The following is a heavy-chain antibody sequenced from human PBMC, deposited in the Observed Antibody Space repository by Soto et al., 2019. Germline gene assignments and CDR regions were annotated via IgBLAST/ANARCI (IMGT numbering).Heavy chain of an antibody. Sequence: PSETLSLTCTVSGGSVSSGSYYWSWIRQPPGKGLEWIGYIYYSGSTNYNPSLKSRVTISVDTSKNQFSLKLSSVTAADTAVYYCARGGYSYGFGRAISTDPDYWGQGTLVTVSS. V-gene: IGHV4-61*01. J-gene: IGHJ4*02. CDR2: IYYSGST. CDR1: GGSVSSGSYY. D-gene: IGHD5-18*01. CDR3: ARGGYSYGFGRAISTDPDY.